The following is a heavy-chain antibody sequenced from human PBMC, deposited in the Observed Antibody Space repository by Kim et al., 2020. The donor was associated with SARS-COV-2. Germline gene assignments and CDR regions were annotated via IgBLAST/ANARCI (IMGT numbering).Heavy chain of an antibody. CDR3: AKGIAGYHPIQH. Sequence: GGSLRLSCAASGFMFSDYAMSWVRQAPGKGLEWVSVIRPGGGGTYYADSVKGRFTISRDNSKSTLFLQINSLRAEDTAVYYCAKGIAGYHPIQHWGQGT. D-gene: IGHD2-21*01. J-gene: IGHJ1*01. CDR1: GFMFSDYA. V-gene: IGHV3-23*01. CDR2: IRPGGGGT.